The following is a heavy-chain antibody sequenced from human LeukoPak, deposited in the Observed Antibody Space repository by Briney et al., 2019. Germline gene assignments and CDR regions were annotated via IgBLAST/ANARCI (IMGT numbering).Heavy chain of an antibody. CDR1: EYTFTAYY. J-gene: IGHJ6*02. CDR2: INPNSGDT. V-gene: IGHV1-2*02. Sequence: GASVKVSCTASEYTFTAYYIHWVRQAPGQGLEWMGRINPNSGDTRSAQKFQGRVTMTSDTSITTAYMELSSLRSDDTAVYYCARGYSYGSDYYYGMDVWGQGTTVTVSS. CDR3: ARGYSYGSDYYYGMDV. D-gene: IGHD5-18*01.